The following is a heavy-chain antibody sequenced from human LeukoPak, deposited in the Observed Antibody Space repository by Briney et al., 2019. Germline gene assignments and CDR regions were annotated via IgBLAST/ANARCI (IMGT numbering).Heavy chain of an antibody. CDR2: IYYSGST. D-gene: IGHD5-18*01. J-gene: IGHJ4*02. CDR1: GGSISSHY. V-gene: IGHV4-59*11. Sequence: PSETLSLTCTVSGGSISSHYWSWIRQPPGKGLEWIGYIYYSGSTNYNPSLKSRVTISVDTSKNQFSLKLSSVTAADTAVYYCARRLHGYSYGVYYFDYWGQGTLVTVSS. CDR3: ARRLHGYSYGVYYFDY.